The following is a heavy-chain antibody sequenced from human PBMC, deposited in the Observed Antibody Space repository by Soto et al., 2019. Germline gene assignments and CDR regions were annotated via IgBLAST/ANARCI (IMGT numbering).Heavy chain of an antibody. CDR2: IYPGDSDT. Sequence: GESLKISCPGFGYSFSSYWIGWVRQMPGKGLEWMGLIYPGDSDTRYSPSFQGQVTISADKSINTAYLQWSSLEASDTAMYYCARQIYDSDSGPNFQYYFDSWGQGTLVTVS. CDR1: GYSFSSYW. CDR3: ARQIYDSDSGPNFQYYFDS. V-gene: IGHV5-51*01. D-gene: IGHD3-22*01. J-gene: IGHJ4*02.